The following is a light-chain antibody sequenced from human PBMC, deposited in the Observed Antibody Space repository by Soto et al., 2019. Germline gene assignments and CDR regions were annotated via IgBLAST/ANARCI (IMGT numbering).Light chain of an antibody. J-gene: IGKJ2*01. Sequence: EVVLTQSPATLSLSPGERATLSCRASQSVTSYLAWYQQEPGQAPRLLIYAASNRATGIPARFSGSGSGTDFTLTISSLEPEDFAVYYCQQRSNWPPVYTFGQGTK. V-gene: IGKV3-11*01. CDR2: AAS. CDR1: QSVTSY. CDR3: QQRSNWPPVYT.